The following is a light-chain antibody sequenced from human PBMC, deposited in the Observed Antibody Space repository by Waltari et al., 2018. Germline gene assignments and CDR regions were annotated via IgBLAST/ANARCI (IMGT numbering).Light chain of an antibody. Sequence: EIVLTQSPGTLSLSPGARVTLSCRPSQYITGSWMTWYHQKPGQAPRLLIYAASTRAPGVPDRFSGSGSGTEFPLTISRLEPEDSAIYYCQQYVGSVVTFGGGTKVEIK. J-gene: IGKJ4*01. CDR1: QYITGSW. CDR3: QQYVGSVVT. CDR2: AAS. V-gene: IGKV3-20*01.